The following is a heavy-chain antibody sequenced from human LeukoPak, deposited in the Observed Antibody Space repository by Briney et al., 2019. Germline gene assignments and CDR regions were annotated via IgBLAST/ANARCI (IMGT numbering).Heavy chain of an antibody. Sequence: SETLSLTCTVSGGSISPYYWSWIRQPAGKGLEWIGRIYTSGNSNYNPSLKSRVTMSVDTSKNQFSLKLASVTAADTAVYYCARAGHGSASSVDYWGQGTLVTVSS. CDR3: ARAGHGSASSVDY. CDR1: GGSISPYY. J-gene: IGHJ4*02. D-gene: IGHD3-10*01. CDR2: IYTSGNS. V-gene: IGHV4-4*07.